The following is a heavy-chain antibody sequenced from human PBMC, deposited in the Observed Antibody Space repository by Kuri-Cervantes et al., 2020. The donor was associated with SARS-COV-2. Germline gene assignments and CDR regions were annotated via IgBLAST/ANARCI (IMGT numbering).Heavy chain of an antibody. J-gene: IGHJ6*02. Sequence: GESLKISCAASGFTFSGSAMHWVRQASGKGLEWVGRIRSKANSYATAYAASVKGRFTISRDDSKNTLYLQMNSLKTEDTAVYYCTTGPYSSSWYGVFYYYYGMDVWGQGTTVTVSS. CDR1: GFTFSGSA. CDR2: IRSKANSYAT. CDR3: TTGPYSSSWYGVFYYYYGMDV. V-gene: IGHV3-73*01. D-gene: IGHD6-13*01.